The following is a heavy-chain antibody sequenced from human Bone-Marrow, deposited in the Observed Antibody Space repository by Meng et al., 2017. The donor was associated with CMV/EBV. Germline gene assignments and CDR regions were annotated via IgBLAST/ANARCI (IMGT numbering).Heavy chain of an antibody. J-gene: IGHJ5*02. D-gene: IGHD3-16*01. CDR1: GFTVSSDS. CDR3: ARDLGGNWFDP. V-gene: IGHV3-53*01. Sequence: GESLKISCVASGFTVSSDSMSWVRQAPGKGLEWVSAIYRSGSTYYADSVKGRFTISRDTSKNTMYLQMNSLRGEDTAMYYCARDLGGNWFDPWGQGSLVTVSS. CDR2: IYRSGST.